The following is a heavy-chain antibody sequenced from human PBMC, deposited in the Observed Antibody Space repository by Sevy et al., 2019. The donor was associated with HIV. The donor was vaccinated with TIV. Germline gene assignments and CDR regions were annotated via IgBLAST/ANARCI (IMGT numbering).Heavy chain of an antibody. D-gene: IGHD3-9*01. V-gene: IGHV7-4-1*01. J-gene: IGHJ4*02. CDR1: GYTFTNYG. CDR3: ARAHYNYIDT. CDR2: INTNSGNP. Sequence: GESLKISCKGSGYTFTNYGLIWVRQAPGHGLEYMGRINTNSGNPTIAPGFAGRFVFSLDTSVSTAFLQIDSLKAEDTALYYCARAHYNYIDTWGQGSLVTVSS.